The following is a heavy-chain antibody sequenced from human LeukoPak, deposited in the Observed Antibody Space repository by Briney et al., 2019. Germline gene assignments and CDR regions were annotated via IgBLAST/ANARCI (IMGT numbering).Heavy chain of an antibody. J-gene: IGHJ4*02. CDR1: GGSISSGGYY. CDR3: AREDSSGPFDY. V-gene: IGHV4-39*07. D-gene: IGHD3-22*01. Sequence: SETLSLTCTVSGGSISSGGYYWSWIRQPPGKGLEWIGSIYYSGSTYYNPSLKSRVTISVDTSKNQFSLKLSSVTAADTAVYYCAREDSSGPFDYWGQGTLVTVSS. CDR2: IYYSGST.